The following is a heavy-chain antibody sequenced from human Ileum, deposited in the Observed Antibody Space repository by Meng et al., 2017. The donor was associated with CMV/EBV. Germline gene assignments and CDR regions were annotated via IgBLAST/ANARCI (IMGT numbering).Heavy chain of an antibody. V-gene: IGHV3-30*04. J-gene: IGHJ4*02. CDR1: GFTFSSYA. D-gene: IGHD5-18*01. Sequence: GESLKISCAASGFTFSSYAMHWVRQAPGKGLEWVAVISYAGSNKYYADFVNSRFINSRDNSKNTLYLQMNGQRAEDTAVYYRARWRGYTAMAIWGQGTLVTVSS. CDR2: ISYAGSNK. CDR3: ARWRGYTAMAI.